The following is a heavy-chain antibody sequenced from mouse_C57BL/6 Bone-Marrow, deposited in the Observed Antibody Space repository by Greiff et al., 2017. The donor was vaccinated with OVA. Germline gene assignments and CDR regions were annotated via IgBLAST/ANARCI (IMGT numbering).Heavy chain of an antibody. CDR2: ISPGGDYI. CDR1: GFTFSSYA. CDR3: TRALGGLLRAMDY. D-gene: IGHD1-1*01. V-gene: IGHV5-9-1*02. Sequence: EVMLVESGEGLVKPGGSLKLSCAASGFTFSSYAMSWVRQTPEQRLEWVAYISPGGDYIYYADTVKGRFTISGDNASNTLYLQMSSLKSEDTAMYYGTRALGGLLRAMDYWGQGTSVTVSS. J-gene: IGHJ4*01.